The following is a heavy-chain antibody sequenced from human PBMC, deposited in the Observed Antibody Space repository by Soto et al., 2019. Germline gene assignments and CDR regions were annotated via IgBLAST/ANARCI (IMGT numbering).Heavy chain of an antibody. CDR1: GASISGFY. V-gene: IGHV4-4*07. Sequence: SETLSLTCTVSGASISGFYWSWIRKSAGKGLEWIGRIYATGTTDYNPSLKSRVMMSVDTSKKQFSLKLRSVTAADTAVYYCVRDGTKTLRDWFDPWGQGISVTVLL. D-gene: IGHD1-1*01. J-gene: IGHJ5*02. CDR2: IYATGTT. CDR3: VRDGTKTLRDWFDP.